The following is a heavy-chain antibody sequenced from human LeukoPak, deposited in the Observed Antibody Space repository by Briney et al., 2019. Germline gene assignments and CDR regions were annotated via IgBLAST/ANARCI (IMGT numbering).Heavy chain of an antibody. V-gene: IGHV3-7*01. Sequence: GGSLRLSCAASGFAFSSYWMSWVRQAPGKGLEWVANIKQDGSEKYYVDSVKGRFTISRDNAKNSLYLQMNSLRAEDTAVYYCARVVRAKDSSGYYIYFDYWGQETLVTVSS. CDR2: IKQDGSEK. J-gene: IGHJ4*02. CDR1: GFAFSSYW. CDR3: ARVVRAKDSSGYYIYFDY. D-gene: IGHD3-22*01.